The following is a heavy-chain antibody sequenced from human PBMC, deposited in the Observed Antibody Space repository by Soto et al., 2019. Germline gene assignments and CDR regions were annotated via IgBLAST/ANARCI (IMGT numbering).Heavy chain of an antibody. D-gene: IGHD3-10*01. J-gene: IGHJ6*02. CDR3: ARDPMVRGVIGDGMDV. CDR1: GFTVSSNY. V-gene: IGHV3-53*02. Sequence: EVQLVETGGGLIQPGGSLRLSCAASGFTVSSNYMSWVRQAPGKGLEWVSVIYSGGSTYYADSVKGRFTISRDNSKNTLYLQMNSLRAEDTAMYYCARDPMVRGVIGDGMDVWGQGTTVTVSS. CDR2: IYSGGST.